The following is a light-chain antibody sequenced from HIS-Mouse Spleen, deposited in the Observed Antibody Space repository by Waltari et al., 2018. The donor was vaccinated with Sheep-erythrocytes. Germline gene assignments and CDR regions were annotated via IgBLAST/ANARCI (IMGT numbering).Light chain of an antibody. J-gene: IGLJ3*02. CDR2: EGS. V-gene: IGLV2-23*01. CDR3: CSYAGSSTPWV. Sequence: QSALTQPRSVSGSPGQSVTISCTGTSSDVGSYNLVSWYQQHPGKAPKLMIYEGSKRPSGVSNSFSGSKSGTTASLTISGLQAEDEADYYCCSYAGSSTPWVFGGGTKLTVL. CDR1: SSDVGSYNL.